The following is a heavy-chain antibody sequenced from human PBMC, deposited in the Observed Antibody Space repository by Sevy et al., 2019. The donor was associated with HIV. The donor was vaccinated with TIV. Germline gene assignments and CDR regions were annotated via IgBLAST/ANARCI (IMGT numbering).Heavy chain of an antibody. D-gene: IGHD2-8*01. J-gene: IGHJ4*02. V-gene: IGHV1-18*01. CDR3: ARGSTSWYDY. CDR2: MSPYNGNK. Sequence: ASVTVSCKASGYTFTTYNIVWVRQAPGQGLAWLAWMSPYNGNKNYAQRVQGRVTMTTDTFTDTAFLELRSLEFDDTATYYCARGSTSWYDYWGQGTLVTVSS. CDR1: GYTFTTYN.